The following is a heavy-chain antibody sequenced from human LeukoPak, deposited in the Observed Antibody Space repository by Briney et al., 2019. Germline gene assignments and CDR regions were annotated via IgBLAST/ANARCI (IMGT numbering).Heavy chain of an antibody. CDR2: IYYSGST. V-gene: IGHV4-59*08. CDR1: GGSISSYY. D-gene: IGHD3-10*01. Sequence: SETLSLTCTVSGGSISSYYWSWIRQPPGKGLEWIGYIYYSGSTNYNPSLKSRVTISVDTSKNQFSLKLSSVTAADTAVYYCARLGNYYGSGSYKPNYYYYYGMDVWGQGTTVTVSS. J-gene: IGHJ6*02. CDR3: ARLGNYYGSGSYKPNYYYYYGMDV.